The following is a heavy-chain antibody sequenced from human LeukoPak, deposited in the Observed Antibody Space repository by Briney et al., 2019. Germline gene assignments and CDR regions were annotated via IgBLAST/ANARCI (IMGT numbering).Heavy chain of an antibody. CDR2: IYSTGST. CDR1: GGSISSYY. D-gene: IGHD6-19*01. Sequence: SETLSLTCTVSGGSISSYYWSWIRQPAGKGLEWIGRIYSTGSTKYSPSLESRLTMSLDTSKDQFSLKLTSVTAADTAVYYCARGVVVAGLRYCFDSWGQGSLVSVSS. J-gene: IGHJ4*02. CDR3: ARGVVVAGLRYCFDS. V-gene: IGHV4-4*07.